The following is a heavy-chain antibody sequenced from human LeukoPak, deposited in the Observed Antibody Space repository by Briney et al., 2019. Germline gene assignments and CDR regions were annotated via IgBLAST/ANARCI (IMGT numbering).Heavy chain of an antibody. V-gene: IGHV3-7*02. CDR3: GTFARSGGSVY. CDR2: IKQDGSEK. D-gene: IGHD3-16*01. CDR1: GFTFSRYW. Sequence: GGSLRLSCAASGFTFSRYWMSWVGQAPGKGLEWVANIKQDGSEKQYVDSVKGRFAISRDNAENSLYLQMNSLKAEDTAVYYCGTFARSGGSVYWGQGTLVTVSS. J-gene: IGHJ4*02.